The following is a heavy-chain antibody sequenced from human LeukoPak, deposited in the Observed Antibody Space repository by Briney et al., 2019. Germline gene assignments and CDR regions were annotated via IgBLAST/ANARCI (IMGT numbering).Heavy chain of an antibody. J-gene: IGHJ4*02. CDR2: ISSNSRTM. D-gene: IGHD1-1*01. Sequence: GGSLRLSCAASGFTFSTYSMNWVRQAPGKGLEWLSSISSNSRTMYYADSVKGRFTISRDNAKNSLYLQMNSLKTEDTAVYYCTTTESLHDYWGQGTLVTVSS. CDR1: GFTFSTYS. CDR3: TTTESLHDY. V-gene: IGHV3-48*01.